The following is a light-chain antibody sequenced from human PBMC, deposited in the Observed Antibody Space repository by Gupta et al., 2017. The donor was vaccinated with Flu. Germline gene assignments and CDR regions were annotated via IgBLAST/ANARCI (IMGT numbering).Light chain of an antibody. V-gene: IGKV2-30*01. CDR3: MRGTQQWS. CDR1: QSLVYKNGITY. CDR2: EVS. Sequence: CRSSQSLVYKNGITYLTRFQQRPGKSPRCLIYEVSNRDPGVPDRFRGSVSGTDFTLKIRRVAAADVWDYYCMRGTQQWSFGQG. J-gene: IGKJ2*01.